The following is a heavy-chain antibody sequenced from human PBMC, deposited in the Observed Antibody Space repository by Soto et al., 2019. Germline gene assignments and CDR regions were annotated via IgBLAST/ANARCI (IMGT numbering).Heavy chain of an antibody. Sequence: KPWETLSLTCAVSGDSISSGGYSWSWIRQPPGKVLEWIGYIYRGGSTSYNPSLNSRVTISLDSSKNQFSLRLSSVTAADTAVYYCTRSLGLTALFDYWGQGSLVTVSS. CDR3: TRSLGLTALFDY. V-gene: IGHV4-30-2*01. D-gene: IGHD2-21*02. J-gene: IGHJ4*02. CDR2: IYRGGST. CDR1: GDSISSGGYS.